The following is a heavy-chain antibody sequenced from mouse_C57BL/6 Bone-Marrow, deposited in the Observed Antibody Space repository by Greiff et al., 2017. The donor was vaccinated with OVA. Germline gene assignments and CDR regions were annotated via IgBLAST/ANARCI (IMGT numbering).Heavy chain of an antibody. Sequence: EVKLMESGGGLVQPGGSLSLSCAASGFTFTDYYMSWVRQPPGKALEWLGFIRNKANGYTTEYSASVKVRFTISRDNSQSILYLQMNALRAEDSATYYCARPNWDGYFDYWGQGTTLTVSS. D-gene: IGHD4-1*01. CDR1: GFTFTDYY. CDR3: ARPNWDGYFDY. CDR2: IRNKANGYTT. V-gene: IGHV7-3*01. J-gene: IGHJ2*01.